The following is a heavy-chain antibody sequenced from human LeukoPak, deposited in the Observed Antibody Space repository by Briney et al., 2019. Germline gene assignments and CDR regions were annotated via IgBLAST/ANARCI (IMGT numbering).Heavy chain of an antibody. CDR1: GGSISSGDYY. J-gene: IGHJ4*02. CDR2: IYYSGST. V-gene: IGHV4-30-4*08. Sequence: SETLSLTCTVSGGSISSGDYYWSWIRQPPGKGLEWIGYIYYSGSTYYNPSLKSRVTISVDTSKNQFSLKLSSVTAADTAVYYCARRSYYYDSSGYNEKFDYWGQGTLVTVSS. D-gene: IGHD3-22*01. CDR3: ARRSYYYDSSGYNEKFDY.